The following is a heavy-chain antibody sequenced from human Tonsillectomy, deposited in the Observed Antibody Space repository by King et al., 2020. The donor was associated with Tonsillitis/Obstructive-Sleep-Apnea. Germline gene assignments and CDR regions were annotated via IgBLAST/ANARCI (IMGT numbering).Heavy chain of an antibody. Sequence: VQLQQWGAGLLKPSENLSLTCAVYGESFSVYYWNWIRQPPGKGLEWIGEINHSGSGNYNPSLKSRVTMSVDTSKKQFSLKLTSVTAVDTAVYYCARGYGTGTTYYFDYWGQGTLVTVSS. V-gene: IGHV4-34*01. CDR3: ARGYGTGTTYYFDY. D-gene: IGHD1-1*01. J-gene: IGHJ4*02. CDR2: INHSGSG. CDR1: GESFSVYY.